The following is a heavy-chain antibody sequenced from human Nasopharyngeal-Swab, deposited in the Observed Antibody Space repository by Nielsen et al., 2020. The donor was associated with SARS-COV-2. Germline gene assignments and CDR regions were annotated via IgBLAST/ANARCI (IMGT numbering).Heavy chain of an antibody. CDR1: GFTFSSYS. CDR2: IYSGGST. V-gene: IGHV3-53*04. CDR3: ARAVGYCSGGSCYSLDY. D-gene: IGHD2-15*01. Sequence: GGSLRLSCAASGFTFSSYSMNWVRQAPGKGLEWVAVIYSGGSTYYADSVKGRFTISRHNSKNTLYLQMNSLRAEDTAVYYCARAVGYCSGGSCYSLDYWGQGTLVTVSS. J-gene: IGHJ4*02.